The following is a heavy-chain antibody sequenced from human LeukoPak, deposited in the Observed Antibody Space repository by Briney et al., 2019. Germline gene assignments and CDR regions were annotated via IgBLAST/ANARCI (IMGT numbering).Heavy chain of an antibody. D-gene: IGHD6-13*01. J-gene: IGHJ3*02. CDR2: INTSGST. CDR3: ARGGSSWYEHLGAFDI. V-gene: IGHV4-4*07. CDR1: GGSISSYY. Sequence: SETLSLTCTVSGGSISSYYWSWIRQPAGKGLEWIGRINTSGSTNYNPSLKSRVTMSVDTSKNQFSLKLSSVTAADTAVYYCARGGSSWYEHLGAFDIWGQGTVVTVSS.